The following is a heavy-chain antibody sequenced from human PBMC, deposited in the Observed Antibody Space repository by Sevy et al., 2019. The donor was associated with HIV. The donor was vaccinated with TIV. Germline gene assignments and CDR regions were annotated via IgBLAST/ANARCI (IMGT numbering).Heavy chain of an antibody. J-gene: IGHJ6*02. Sequence: SETLSLTCTVFGDSISGYYWSWIQQSPGKGLQWIGYIYYNGRTNYDPSLKSRVTISTDTSKNQFSLKLSSVTAADTAIYYCARAAANYYYAMDVWGQGTTVTVSS. CDR2: IYYNGRT. CDR3: ARAAANYYYAMDV. CDR1: GDSISGYY. V-gene: IGHV4-59*01.